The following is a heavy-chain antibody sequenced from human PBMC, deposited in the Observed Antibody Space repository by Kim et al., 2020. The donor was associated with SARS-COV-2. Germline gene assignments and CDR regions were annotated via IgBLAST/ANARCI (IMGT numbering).Heavy chain of an antibody. Sequence: SETLSLTCTVSGGSISSGSDYWGWIRQPPGKGLEWIGSIFYTGSTYYNPSLKSRVTISVDMSKNQFSLKVSSVTAADTAVYYCARADTRYYYYAMDVWGQGTTVTVSS. CDR2: IFYTGST. CDR1: GGSISSGSDY. J-gene: IGHJ6*02. V-gene: IGHV4-39*07. D-gene: IGHD5-18*01. CDR3: ARADTRYYYYAMDV.